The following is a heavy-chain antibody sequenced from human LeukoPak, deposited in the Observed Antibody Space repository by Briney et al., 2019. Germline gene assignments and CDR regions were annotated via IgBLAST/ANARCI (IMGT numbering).Heavy chain of an antibody. V-gene: IGHV4-39*07. CDR3: ARGPRYCSGGSCYSRPNWYFDL. D-gene: IGHD2-15*01. CDR2: INHSGST. Sequence: SETLSLTCTVSGGSISSSSYYWSWIRQPPGKGLEWIGEINHSGSTNYNPSLKSRVTISVDTSKNQFSLKLSSVTAADTAVYYCARGPRYCSGGSCYSRPNWYFDLWGRGTLVTVSS. CDR1: GGSISSSSYY. J-gene: IGHJ2*01.